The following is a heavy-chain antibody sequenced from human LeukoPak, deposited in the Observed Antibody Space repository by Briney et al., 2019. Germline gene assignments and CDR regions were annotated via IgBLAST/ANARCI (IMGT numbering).Heavy chain of an antibody. J-gene: IGHJ4*02. CDR2: ISSGSGYI. D-gene: IGHD1-26*01. V-gene: IGHV3-21*01. Sequence: PGGSLRLSCAASGFTFRSFWMSWVRQAPGKGLEWVSSISSGSGYIYYADSVKGRFTISRDNAKSSLYLQMNSLRAEDTAVYYCARDSGSYYAFDYWGQGTLVTVSS. CDR3: ARDSGSYYAFDY. CDR1: GFTFRSFW.